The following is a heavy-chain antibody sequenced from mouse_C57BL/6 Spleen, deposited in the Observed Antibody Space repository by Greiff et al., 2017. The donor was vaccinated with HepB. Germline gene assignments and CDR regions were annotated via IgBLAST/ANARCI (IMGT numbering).Heavy chain of an antibody. CDR2: ISDGGSYT. J-gene: IGHJ1*03. CDR3: ARELGRRYFDV. D-gene: IGHD4-1*01. V-gene: IGHV5-4*03. CDR1: GFTFSSYA. Sequence: DVKLVESGGGLVKPGGSLKLSCAASGFTFSSYAMSWVRQTPEKRLEWVATISDGGSYTYYPDNVKGRFTISRDNAKNNLYLQMSHLKSEDTAMYYCARELGRRYFDVWGTGTTVTVSS.